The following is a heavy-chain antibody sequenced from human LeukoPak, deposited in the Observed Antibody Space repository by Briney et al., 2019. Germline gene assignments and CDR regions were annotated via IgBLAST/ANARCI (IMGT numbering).Heavy chain of an antibody. Sequence: ASVKVSCKGSGLTFSNYGITWVRQAPGQGLEWVGWISAYDGSTNYAQKFQGRVTMTTDTSTSTAHMELRSLRYDDTAVYYCARDGRFAAYEPDYWGQGTLVTVSS. CDR1: GLTFSNYG. D-gene: IGHD1-26*01. CDR2: ISAYDGST. V-gene: IGHV1-18*01. CDR3: ARDGRFAAYEPDY. J-gene: IGHJ4*02.